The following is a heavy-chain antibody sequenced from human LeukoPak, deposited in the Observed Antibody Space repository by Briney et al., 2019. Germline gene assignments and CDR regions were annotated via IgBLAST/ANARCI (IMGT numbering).Heavy chain of an antibody. CDR1: GGSISSYY. V-gene: IGHV4-59*12. CDR3: ARGTPTFSFVYYNLDV. Sequence: PSETLSLTCTVSGGSISSYYWSWIRQPPGKGLEWIGYIYYSGSTNYNPSLKSRVTISVDTSKNQFSLKLSSVTAADTAVYYCARGTPTFSFVYYNLDVWGTGTTVTVSS. CDR2: IYYSGST. J-gene: IGHJ6*04. D-gene: IGHD2-15*01.